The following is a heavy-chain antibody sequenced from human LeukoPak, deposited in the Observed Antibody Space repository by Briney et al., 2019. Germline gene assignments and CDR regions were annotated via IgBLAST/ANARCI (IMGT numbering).Heavy chain of an antibody. J-gene: IGHJ4*02. CDR1: GFTFSSYA. D-gene: IGHD3-10*01. Sequence: GGSLRLSCAASGFTFSSYAMSWVRQAAGKGLEWVSAISGSGGSTYYADSVKGRFTISRDNSKNTPYLQMNSLRAEDTAVYYCAKENLYGSGSYYNHYFDYWGQGTLVTVSS. CDR2: ISGSGGST. CDR3: AKENLYGSGSYYNHYFDY. V-gene: IGHV3-23*01.